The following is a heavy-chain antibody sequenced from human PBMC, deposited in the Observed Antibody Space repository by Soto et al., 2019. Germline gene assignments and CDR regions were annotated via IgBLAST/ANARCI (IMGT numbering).Heavy chain of an antibody. CDR2: MNPDSGNT. CDR1: GYTFTSYD. V-gene: IGHV1-8*01. J-gene: IGHJ6*02. Sequence: ASVKVSCKASGYTFTSYDINWVRQATGQGLEWMGWMNPDSGNTGYAQRFQGRVIMTGDTSISTAYMELSSLRSDDTAVYYCAATWGGSGSYYDYYYYCMDVWGQGTMVTVSS. CDR3: AATWGGSGSYYDYYYYCMDV. D-gene: IGHD3-10*01.